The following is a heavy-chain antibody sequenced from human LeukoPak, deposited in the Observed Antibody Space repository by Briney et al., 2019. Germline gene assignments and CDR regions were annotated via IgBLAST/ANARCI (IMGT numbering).Heavy chain of an antibody. J-gene: IGHJ4*02. V-gene: IGHV3-33*08. CDR2: IWYDGSNK. CDR1: GFSFSSYW. CDR3: ARQNDYGDSYVDY. D-gene: IGHD4-17*01. Sequence: GGSLRLSCAASGFSFSSYWMSWVRQAPGKGLEWVAVIWYDGSNKYYADSVKGRFTISRDNSKNTLYLQMNSLRAEDTAVYYCARQNDYGDSYVDYWGQGTLVTVSS.